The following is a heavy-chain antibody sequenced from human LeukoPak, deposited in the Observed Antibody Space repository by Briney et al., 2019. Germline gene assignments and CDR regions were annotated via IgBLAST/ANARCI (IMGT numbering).Heavy chain of an antibody. Sequence: KPGGSLRLSCAASGFTFSSYSMNWVRQAPGKGLEWVSSISSSSSYIYYADSVKGRFTISRDNAKNSLYLQMNSLRAEDTAVYYCARDMNDRGWYNWFDPWGQGTLVTVSS. CDR3: ARDMNDRGWYNWFDP. CDR2: ISSSSSYI. V-gene: IGHV3-21*01. D-gene: IGHD6-19*01. CDR1: GFTFSSYS. J-gene: IGHJ5*02.